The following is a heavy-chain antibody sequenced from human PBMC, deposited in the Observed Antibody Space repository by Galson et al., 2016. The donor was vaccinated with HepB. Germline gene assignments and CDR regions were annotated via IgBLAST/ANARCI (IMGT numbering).Heavy chain of an antibody. CDR1: GFTFSYYS. Sequence: LRLSCAASGFTFSYYSMNWVRQAPGKGLEWVSSISSSSSDIYYADSAKGRFTISRDNAKNSLYLQMNSLRAEDTAVYYCARDLIAAAGRTFYYYYYMDVWGKGTTVTVSS. CDR3: ARDLIAAAGRTFYYYYYMDV. V-gene: IGHV3-21*01. CDR2: ISSSSSDI. D-gene: IGHD6-13*01. J-gene: IGHJ6*03.